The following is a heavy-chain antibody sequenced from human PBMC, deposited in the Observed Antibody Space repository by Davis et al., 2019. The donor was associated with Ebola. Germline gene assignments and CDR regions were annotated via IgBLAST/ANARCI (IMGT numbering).Heavy chain of an antibody. J-gene: IGHJ4*02. CDR3: ARLQVLRFLEWFPGFDY. V-gene: IGHV4-59*08. CDR1: GGSISSYY. D-gene: IGHD3-3*01. Sequence: SETLSLTCTVSGGSISSYYWSWIRQPPGKGLEWIGYIYYSGSTNYNPSLKSRVTISVDTSKNQFSLKLSSVTAADTAVYYCARLQVLRFLEWFPGFDYWGQGTLVTVSS. CDR2: IYYSGST.